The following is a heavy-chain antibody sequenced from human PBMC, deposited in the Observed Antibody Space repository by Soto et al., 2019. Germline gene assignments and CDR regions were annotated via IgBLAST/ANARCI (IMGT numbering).Heavy chain of an antibody. CDR2: INPSGGST. D-gene: IGHD6-6*01. CDR1: GYTFTSYY. V-gene: IGHV1-46*01. J-gene: IGHJ6*02. CDR3: ARSLYSSSSLDYYYGMDV. Sequence: GASVKVSCKASGYTFTSYYMHWVRQAPGQGLEWMGIINPSGGSTSYAQKFQGRVTMTRDTSASTVYMELSSLRSEDTAVYYCARSLYSSSSLDYYYGMDVWGQGTTVTVSS.